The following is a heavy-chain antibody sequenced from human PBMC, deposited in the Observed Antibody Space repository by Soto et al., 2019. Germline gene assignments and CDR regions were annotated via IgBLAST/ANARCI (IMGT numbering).Heavy chain of an antibody. CDR3: ARAPGGRAVGWEYYFDY. CDR1: GGSISSNTW. D-gene: IGHD1-26*01. J-gene: IGHJ4*02. CDR2: IYHSGTT. V-gene: IGHV4-4*02. Sequence: QVQLQESGPGLVKPSGTLSLTCTVSGGSISSNTWWNWVRQPPGKGLEWIGEIYHSGTTNYHPSPQXRXTXSXXKSKSQFSLELNSVTAADTAVYFCARAPGGRAVGWEYYFDYWGQGILVTVSS.